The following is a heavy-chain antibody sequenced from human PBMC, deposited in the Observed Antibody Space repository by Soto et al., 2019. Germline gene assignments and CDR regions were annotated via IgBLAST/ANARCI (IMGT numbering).Heavy chain of an antibody. D-gene: IGHD6-13*01. J-gene: IGHJ5*02. CDR2: IYYSGST. CDR1: GGSISSSSYY. V-gene: IGHV4-39*07. Sequence: SETLSLTCTVSGGSISSSSYYWGWIRQPPGKGLEWIGSIYYSGSTYYNPSLKSRVTISVATSKNQFSLKLSSVTAADTAVYYSARESIAAAENWFDPWGQGTLVTVSS. CDR3: ARESIAAAENWFDP.